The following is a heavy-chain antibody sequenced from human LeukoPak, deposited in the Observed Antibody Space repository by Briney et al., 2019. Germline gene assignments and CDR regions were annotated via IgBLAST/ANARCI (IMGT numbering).Heavy chain of an antibody. D-gene: IGHD1-26*01. V-gene: IGHV1-46*01. Sequence: ASAKVSCKASGYTFTSYYMHWVRQAPGQGLEWRGIINPSGGSTSYAQKFQGRVTMTRDTSTSTVYMELSSLRSEDTAVYYCARVVTRDPELIDAFDIWGQGTMVTVSS. J-gene: IGHJ3*02. CDR2: INPSGGST. CDR3: ARVVTRDPELIDAFDI. CDR1: GYTFTSYY.